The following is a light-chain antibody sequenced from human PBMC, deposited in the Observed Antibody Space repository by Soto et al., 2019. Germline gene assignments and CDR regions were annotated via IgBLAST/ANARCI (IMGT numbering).Light chain of an antibody. J-gene: IGLJ1*01. CDR2: SNN. CDR3: ATWDDSRKGV. V-gene: IGLV1-47*02. Sequence: QSVLTQPPSASGTPGQRVTISCSGSSSNIGSNYVYWYQQLPGTAPKLLIYSNNQRPSGVPDRFSGSKSGTSASLAISGLRSEDEADYYCATWDDSRKGVFGTGTKLTVL. CDR1: SSNIGSNY.